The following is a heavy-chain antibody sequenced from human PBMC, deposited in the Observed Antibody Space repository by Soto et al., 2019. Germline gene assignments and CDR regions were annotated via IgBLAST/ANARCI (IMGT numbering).Heavy chain of an antibody. CDR3: ARGGYCTNGVCYTHYYYGMDV. J-gene: IGHJ6*02. CDR1: GGTFSSYA. V-gene: IGHV1-69*01. D-gene: IGHD2-8*01. CDR2: IIPIFGTA. Sequence: QVQLVQSGAEVKKPGSSVKVSCKASGGTFSSYAISWVRQAPGQGLDWMGGIIPIFGTANYAQKFQGRVTITADESTSTAYMELSSLRSEDTAVYYCARGGYCTNGVCYTHYYYGMDVWGQGTTVTVSS.